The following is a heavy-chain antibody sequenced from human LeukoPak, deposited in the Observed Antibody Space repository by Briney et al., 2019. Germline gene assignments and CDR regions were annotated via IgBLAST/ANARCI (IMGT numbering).Heavy chain of an antibody. Sequence: PGGSLRLSCTASGFTFSSYTMNWVRQAPGKGLEWVSAISGNGASTYYLDSVKGRFTISRDSSENTLYLQMHSLRAEGTAIYYCAKDTYLKVGAPDFWGQGTLVTVSS. D-gene: IGHD1-26*01. J-gene: IGHJ4*02. CDR1: GFTFSSYT. V-gene: IGHV3-23*01. CDR3: AKDTYLKVGAPDF. CDR2: ISGNGAST.